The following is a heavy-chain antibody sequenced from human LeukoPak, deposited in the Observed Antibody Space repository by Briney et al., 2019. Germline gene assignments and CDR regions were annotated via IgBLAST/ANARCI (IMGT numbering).Heavy chain of an antibody. V-gene: IGHV3-23*01. CDR2: ISGSGGST. CDR1: GFTFSSYA. D-gene: IGHD2-21*02. J-gene: IGHJ3*02. Sequence: GGSLRLSCAASGFTFSSYAMSWVRQAPGKGLEWVSAISGSGGSTYYADSVKGRFTISRDNSKNTLYLQMNSLRAEDTAVYYCAKAFCGGDCYSGEDDAFDIWGQGTIVTVSS. CDR3: AKAFCGGDCYSGEDDAFDI.